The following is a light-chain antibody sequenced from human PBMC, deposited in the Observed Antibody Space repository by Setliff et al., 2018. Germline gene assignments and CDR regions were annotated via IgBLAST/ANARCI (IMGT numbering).Light chain of an antibody. CDR1: SSDLGDNNF. V-gene: IGLV2-14*01. J-gene: IGLJ1*01. CDR2: AVN. Sequence: QSALTQPASVSGSPGQSITISCTGSSSDLGDNNFVSWYQQHPGKAPKLLFYAVNKRPSGVSNRFSASKSANTASLTISGLQAGDEADYYCNSYTTSNTYVFGTGTKVTVL. CDR3: NSYTTSNTYV.